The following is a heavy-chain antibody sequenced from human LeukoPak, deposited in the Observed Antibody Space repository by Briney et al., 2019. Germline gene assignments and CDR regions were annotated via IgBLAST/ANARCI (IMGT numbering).Heavy chain of an antibody. Sequence: PGGALRLSCAASGFTFSSYEMNWVRQAPGKGLEWVSYISSSGSTIYYADSVKGRFTISRDNAKNSLYLQMDSLRAEDTAVYYCARGYAGTLFYWGQGTLVTVSS. D-gene: IGHD4-23*01. CDR1: GFTFSSYE. J-gene: IGHJ4*02. V-gene: IGHV3-48*03. CDR2: ISSSGSTI. CDR3: ARGYAGTLFY.